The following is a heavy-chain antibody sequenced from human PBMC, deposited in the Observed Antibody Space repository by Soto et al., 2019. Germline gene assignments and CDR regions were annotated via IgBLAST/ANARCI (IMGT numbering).Heavy chain of an antibody. V-gene: IGHV3-23*01. CDR3: ANPIPKAGTTFGF. D-gene: IGHD1-7*01. Sequence: QLLESGGGFVQPGGSLRLSCVASGFTFSNFAMAWVRQAPGEGLEWGSAISGSGDATFYADSMKGRFTISRDNSNDTLYLQINSLRDEDTAVYYCANPIPKAGTTFGFWGQGTLVTVSS. CDR1: GFTFSNFA. J-gene: IGHJ4*02. CDR2: ISGSGDAT.